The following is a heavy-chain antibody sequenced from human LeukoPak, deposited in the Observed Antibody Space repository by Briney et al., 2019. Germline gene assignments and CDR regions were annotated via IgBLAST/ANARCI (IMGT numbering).Heavy chain of an antibody. J-gene: IGHJ4*02. Sequence: GGSLRLXCAASGFSFNSYDMNWVRLAPGKGLEWVSSISSSSSYIYYADSVKGRFTISRDNAKNSLYLPMDSLRAEDTAVYYCAREVIGGNSAWGQGTLVTVSS. V-gene: IGHV3-21*01. CDR2: ISSSSSYI. D-gene: IGHD4-23*01. CDR1: GFSFNSYD. CDR3: AREVIGGNSA.